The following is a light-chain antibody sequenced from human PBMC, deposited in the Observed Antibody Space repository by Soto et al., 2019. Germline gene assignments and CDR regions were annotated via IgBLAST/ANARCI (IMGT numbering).Light chain of an antibody. V-gene: IGKV1-27*01. Sequence: DIQMAQSPSSLSASVGDRVTITCRASQGIANYFAWYQQRPGKVPKLLIYGASTLEAGVPSRFSGRRAGTAYTITTSIHQPEHAATDGCQSYNTFSRTLGHGTKVDIE. CDR3: QSYNTFSRT. J-gene: IGKJ1*01. CDR2: GAS. CDR1: QGIANY.